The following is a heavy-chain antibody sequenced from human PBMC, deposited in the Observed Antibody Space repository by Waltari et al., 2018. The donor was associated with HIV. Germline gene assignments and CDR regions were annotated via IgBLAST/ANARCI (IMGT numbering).Heavy chain of an antibody. CDR2: IYYTGRR. J-gene: IGHJ4*02. D-gene: IGHD3-9*01. V-gene: IGHV4-59*08. CDR3: TRSLHILAGSSQGDLAY. CDR1: GAGITDDY. Sequence: QLQESGPGLVKPSETLSLTCSVTGAGITDDYWTWIRQPPGKGLEWIGTIYYTGRRNYSPSLKSLLTLSVDRSANNLSLRLKYVTAADTAVYYCTRSLHILAGSSQGDLAYWGQGILVAVSS.